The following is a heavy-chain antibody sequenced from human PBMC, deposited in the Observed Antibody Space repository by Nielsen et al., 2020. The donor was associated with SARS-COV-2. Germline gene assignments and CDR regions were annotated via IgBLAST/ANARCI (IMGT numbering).Heavy chain of an antibody. CDR2: ISSSGSTI. CDR3: ARGDIVVVVAATWNYYYGMDV. Sequence: GESLKISCAASGFTFSSYEMNWVRQAPGKGLEWVSYISSSGSTIYYADSVKGRFTISRDNAKNSLYLQMNSLRAEDTAVYYCARGDIVVVVAATWNYYYGMDVWGQGTTVTVSS. CDR1: GFTFSSYE. D-gene: IGHD2-15*01. V-gene: IGHV3-48*03. J-gene: IGHJ6*02.